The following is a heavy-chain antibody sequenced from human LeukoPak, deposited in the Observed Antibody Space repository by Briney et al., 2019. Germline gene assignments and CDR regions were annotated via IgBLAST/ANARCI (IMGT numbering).Heavy chain of an antibody. Sequence: PGGSLRLSCAASGFTFSSYGMHWVRQAPGQGLEWMGWINPNSGGTNYAQKFQGWVTMTRDTSISTAYMELSRLRSDDTAVYYCARDTGSSWYYFDYWGQGTLVTVSS. V-gene: IGHV1-2*04. CDR1: GFTFSSYG. J-gene: IGHJ4*02. CDR2: INPNSGGT. D-gene: IGHD6-13*01. CDR3: ARDTGSSWYYFDY.